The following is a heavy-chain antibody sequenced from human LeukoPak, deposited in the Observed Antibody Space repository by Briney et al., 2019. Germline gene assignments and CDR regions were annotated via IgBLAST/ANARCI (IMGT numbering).Heavy chain of an antibody. J-gene: IGHJ3*02. V-gene: IGHV1-2*06. CDR3: ARDYRGSPGQAFDI. CDR1: GYTFTDYY. Sequence: ASVKVSCKASGYTFTDYYIHWVRQAPGQGLEWMGRINPISGDTHYALKLQGRVTMTRDTSISTTYMELSRLRSDDTAVYYCARDYRGSPGQAFDIWGQGTMVTVSS. D-gene: IGHD3-10*01. CDR2: INPISGDT.